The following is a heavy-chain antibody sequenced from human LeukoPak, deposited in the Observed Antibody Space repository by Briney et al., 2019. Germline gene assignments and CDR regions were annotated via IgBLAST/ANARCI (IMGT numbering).Heavy chain of an antibody. Sequence: ASVKVSCKASGYTFTSYYMHWVRQAPGQGLEWMGIINPSGGSTSYAHKFQGRVTMTRDTSTSTVYMELSSLRSEDTAVYYCARDTTHEYYYDSSGYLPAVTYFQHWGQGTLVTVSS. CDR3: ARDTTHEYYYDSSGYLPAVTYFQH. J-gene: IGHJ1*01. D-gene: IGHD3-22*01. V-gene: IGHV1-46*01. CDR1: GYTFTSYY. CDR2: INPSGGST.